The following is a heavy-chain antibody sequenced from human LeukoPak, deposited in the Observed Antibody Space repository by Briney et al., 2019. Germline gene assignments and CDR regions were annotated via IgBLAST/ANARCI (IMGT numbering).Heavy chain of an antibody. V-gene: IGHV1-18*01. Sequence: ASVKVSCKASGYTFTSYGISWVRQAPGQGLEWMGWISAYNGNTNYAQKLQGRVTMTTDTSTSTAYMELRSLRYDDTAVYYCARVHRYYYYYYMDVWGKGTTVTVSS. CDR3: ARVHRYYYYYYMDV. J-gene: IGHJ6*03. CDR1: GYTFTSYG. CDR2: ISAYNGNT.